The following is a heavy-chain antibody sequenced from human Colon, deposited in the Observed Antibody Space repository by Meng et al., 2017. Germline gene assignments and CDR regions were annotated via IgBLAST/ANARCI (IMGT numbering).Heavy chain of an antibody. Sequence: QVQLQESGPGLVKPSQTLSLTCTISNGSSNSADYYWNWIRQPPGKGPEWLGYIHSSGNTYYTPSLKSRLAMSLDTSKNQFSLRLTSVTAADTAVYYCARNPVIPDARTFDFWGQGALVTVSS. CDR2: IHSSGNT. D-gene: IGHD2-2*01. CDR1: NGSSNSADYY. V-gene: IGHV4-30-4*01. J-gene: IGHJ4*02. CDR3: ARNPVIPDARTFDF.